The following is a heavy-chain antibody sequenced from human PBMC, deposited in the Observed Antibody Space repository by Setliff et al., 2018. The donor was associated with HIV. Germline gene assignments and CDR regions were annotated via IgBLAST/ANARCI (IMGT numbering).Heavy chain of an antibody. V-gene: IGHV3-30*02. J-gene: IGHJ4*02. CDR2: IRDDGHYK. D-gene: IGHD3-22*01. CDR1: GFTFSSYA. Sequence: GGSLRLSCAASGFTFSSYAMHWVRQAPGKGLEWVAFIRDDGHYKYYSEFAKGRFTISRDNSKNTLHLQMNSLRAEDTAVYYCAKEHYERCGFSNWGQGTLVTVSS. CDR3: AKEHYERCGFSN.